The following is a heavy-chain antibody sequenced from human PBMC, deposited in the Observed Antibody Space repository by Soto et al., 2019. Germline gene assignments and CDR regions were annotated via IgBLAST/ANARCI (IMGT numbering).Heavy chain of an antibody. V-gene: IGHV3-7*03. D-gene: IGHD1-26*01. Sequence: EVQLVESGGGLVQPGGSLRLSCVVSGFTFSTYWMSWVRQAPGKGLEWVANIKEDGSEIYYLDSVKGRFTIYRDNAKNSLYLQMNSLRAEDTAVYYCARDKVVGPTTLDYWGQGTLVTVSS. CDR3: ARDKVVGPTTLDY. J-gene: IGHJ4*02. CDR1: GFTFSTYW. CDR2: IKEDGSEI.